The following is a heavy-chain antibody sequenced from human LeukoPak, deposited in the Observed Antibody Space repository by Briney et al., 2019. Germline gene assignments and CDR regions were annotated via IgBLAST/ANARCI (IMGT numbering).Heavy chain of an antibody. CDR1: GFIFSSDS. Sequence: GGSLRLSCAGSGFIFSSDSMNWVRQAPGKGLEWISYISSGSTTLYYADSVKGRFTISRDNAKNSLYLQMNSLRAEDTALYYCAKDMGSGYDYYGMDVWGQGTTVTVSS. CDR3: AKDMGSGYDYYGMDV. J-gene: IGHJ6*02. D-gene: IGHD3-10*01. CDR2: ISSGSTTL. V-gene: IGHV3-48*04.